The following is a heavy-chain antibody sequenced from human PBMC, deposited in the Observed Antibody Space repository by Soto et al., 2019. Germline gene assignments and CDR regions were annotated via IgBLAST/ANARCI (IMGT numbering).Heavy chain of an antibody. D-gene: IGHD6-13*01. CDR3: ARVGLLGIAAAGAKYYFDY. CDR1: GFTFSSYS. Sequence: EVQLVESGGGLVKPGGSLRLSCAASGFTFSSYSMNWVRQAPGKGLEWVSSISSSSSYIYYADSVKGRFTISRDNAKNSLYLQMNSLGAEDTAVYYCARVGLLGIAAAGAKYYFDYWGQGTLVTVSS. J-gene: IGHJ4*02. V-gene: IGHV3-21*01. CDR2: ISSSSSYI.